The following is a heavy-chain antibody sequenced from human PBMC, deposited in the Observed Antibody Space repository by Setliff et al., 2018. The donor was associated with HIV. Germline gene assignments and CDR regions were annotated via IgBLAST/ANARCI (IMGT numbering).Heavy chain of an antibody. CDR1: GGSIRTGSYY. J-gene: IGHJ5*02. Sequence: SETLSLTCTVSGGSIRTGSYYWGWIRQPPGKRLEWLASIYSGGSTLYNPSLKSRVTISRDTSKNQFSLKLTSVTAADTAVYYCARDGRAAMVPFDPWGQGTLGTVSS. CDR2: IYSGGST. CDR3: ARDGRAAMVPFDP. V-gene: IGHV4-39*07. D-gene: IGHD5-18*01.